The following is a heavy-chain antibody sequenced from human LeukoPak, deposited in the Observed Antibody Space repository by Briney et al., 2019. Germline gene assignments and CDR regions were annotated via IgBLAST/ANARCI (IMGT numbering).Heavy chain of an antibody. CDR1: GGSISSYY. J-gene: IGHJ4*02. Sequence: PSETLSLTCTVSGGSISSYYWSWIRQPPGKGLEWIGHIYYSGSTNYNPSLKSRVTISVDTSKNQFSLKLSSVTAADTAVYYCASTSSIAVAGYYFDYWGQGTLVTVSS. CDR2: IYYSGST. V-gene: IGHV4-59*08. D-gene: IGHD6-19*01. CDR3: ASTSSIAVAGYYFDY.